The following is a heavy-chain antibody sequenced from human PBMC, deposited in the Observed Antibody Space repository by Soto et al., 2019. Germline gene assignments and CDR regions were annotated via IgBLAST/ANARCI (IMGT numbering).Heavy chain of an antibody. CDR3: ARSLRDPYYDILTGYYRGYYYYGMDV. D-gene: IGHD3-9*01. Sequence: SETLSLTCAVYGGSFSGYYWSWIRQPPGKGLEWIGEINHSGSTNYNPSLKSRVTISVDTSKNQFSPKLSSVTAADTAVYYCARSLRDPYYDILTGYYRGYYYYGMDVWGQGTTVTVSS. V-gene: IGHV4-34*01. CDR2: INHSGST. J-gene: IGHJ6*02. CDR1: GGSFSGYY.